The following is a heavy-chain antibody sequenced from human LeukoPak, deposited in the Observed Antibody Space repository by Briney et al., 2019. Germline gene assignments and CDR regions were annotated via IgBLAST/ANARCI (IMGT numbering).Heavy chain of an antibody. CDR2: INPNSGGT. D-gene: IGHD6-19*01. CDR3: ASGIAVAEDAFDI. V-gene: IGHV1-2*06. J-gene: IGHJ3*02. Sequence: ASVKVSCKASGYTFTGYYMHWVRQTPGQGLEWMGRINPNSGGTNYAQKFQGRVTMTRDTSISTAYMELSRLRSDDTAVYYCASGIAVAEDAFDIWGQGTMVTVSS. CDR1: GYTFTGYY.